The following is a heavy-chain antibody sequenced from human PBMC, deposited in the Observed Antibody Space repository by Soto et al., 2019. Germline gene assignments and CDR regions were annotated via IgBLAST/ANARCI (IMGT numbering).Heavy chain of an antibody. Sequence: EVQLVESGGGLVQPGRSLRLSCAASGFTFDDYAMHWVRQAPGKGLEWVSGISWNSGSIGYADSVKGRFTISRDNAKNSLYLQMNRLRAEDTALYYCAKWDDYGDRKEAFAIWGQGTMVTDSS. CDR2: ISWNSGSI. D-gene: IGHD4-17*01. V-gene: IGHV3-9*01. CDR1: GFTFDDYA. CDR3: AKWDDYGDRKEAFAI. J-gene: IGHJ3*02.